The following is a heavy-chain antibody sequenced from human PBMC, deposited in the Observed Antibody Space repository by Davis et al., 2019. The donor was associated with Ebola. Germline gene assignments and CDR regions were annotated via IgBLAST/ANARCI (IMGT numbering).Heavy chain of an antibody. CDR2: ISSNGGST. Sequence: GESLKISCAASGFTFSSYAMHWVRQAPGKGLEYVSAISSNGGSTYYANSVKGRFTISRDNSKNTLYLQMNSLRAEDTAVYYCARDNYGGKGSWGFDYWGQGTLVTVSS. J-gene: IGHJ4*02. V-gene: IGHV3-64*01. CDR1: GFTFSSYA. CDR3: ARDNYGGKGSWGFDY. D-gene: IGHD4-23*01.